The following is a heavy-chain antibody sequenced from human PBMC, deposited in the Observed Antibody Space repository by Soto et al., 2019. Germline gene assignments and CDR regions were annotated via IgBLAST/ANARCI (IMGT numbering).Heavy chain of an antibody. CDR1: GDSLSSGDFS. CDR2: IYPTGGA. D-gene: IGHD2-2*01. J-gene: IGHJ5*02. Sequence: SETLSLTCAVSGDSLSSGDFSWSWIRQPPGKGLEWIGNIYPTGGAFYNPSLKSRVTISVDRSKNRFSLRLNSVTAADTAVSYCAREYQFLSWFDPWGQGALVTVYS. V-gene: IGHV4-30-2*01. CDR3: AREYQFLSWFDP.